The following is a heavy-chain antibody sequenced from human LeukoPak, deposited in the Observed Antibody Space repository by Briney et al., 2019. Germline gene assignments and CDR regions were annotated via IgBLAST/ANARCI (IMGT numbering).Heavy chain of an antibody. Sequence: GGCLRLSCAASGFTFDDYAMHWVRQAPGKGLQWVSGINWNGNDIGYADSVKGRFTISRDNAKDSLYLQMNNLRAEDMAIYYCAKDNSGWFGHYFESWGQGTLVTVSS. D-gene: IGHD6-19*01. CDR3: AKDNSGWFGHYFES. CDR1: GFTFDDYA. J-gene: IGHJ4*02. V-gene: IGHV3-9*03. CDR2: INWNGNDI.